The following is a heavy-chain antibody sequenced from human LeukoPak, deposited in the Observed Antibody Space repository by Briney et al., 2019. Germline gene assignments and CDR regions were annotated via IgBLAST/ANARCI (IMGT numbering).Heavy chain of an antibody. Sequence: PGGSLRLSCVASGFTFTKHWMSWVRQAPGKGLEWVANIKEDGSVKNYMDSVKGRFTISRDNAKNSVSLQMNSLRAEDTAVYYCAAALAIAVGGTTPGDYWGQGTLVTVSS. V-gene: IGHV3-7*01. CDR3: AAALAIAVGGTTPGDY. CDR2: IKEDGSVK. J-gene: IGHJ4*02. CDR1: GFTFTKHW. D-gene: IGHD6-19*01.